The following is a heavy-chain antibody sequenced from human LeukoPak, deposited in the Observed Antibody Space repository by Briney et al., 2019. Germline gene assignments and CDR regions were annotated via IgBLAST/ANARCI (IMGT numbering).Heavy chain of an antibody. Sequence: GGSLRLSCAASGFIFSDYYMSWIRQAPGKGLEWETFIRYDGSNKYYADSVKGRFTISRDNSKNTLYLQMNSLRAEDTAVYYCAKTHGPYCSGGSCLDYYYYMDVWGKGTTVTVSS. V-gene: IGHV3-30*02. CDR3: AKTHGPYCSGGSCLDYYYYMDV. CDR2: IRYDGSNK. CDR1: GFIFSDYY. J-gene: IGHJ6*03. D-gene: IGHD2-15*01.